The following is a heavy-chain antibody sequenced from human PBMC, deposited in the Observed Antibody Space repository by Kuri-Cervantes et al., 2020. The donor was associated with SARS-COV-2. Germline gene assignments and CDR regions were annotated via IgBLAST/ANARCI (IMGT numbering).Heavy chain of an antibody. CDR1: GGSISSSSYY. Sequence: GSLRLSCTVSGGSISSSSYYWGWIRQPPGKGLEWIGSIYYGGSTYYNPSLKSRVTISVDTSKNQFSLKLSSVTAADTAVYYCARSRAMIVAQADAFDIWGQGTMVTVSS. D-gene: IGHD3-22*01. J-gene: IGHJ3*02. CDR2: IYYGGST. V-gene: IGHV4-39*01. CDR3: ARSRAMIVAQADAFDI.